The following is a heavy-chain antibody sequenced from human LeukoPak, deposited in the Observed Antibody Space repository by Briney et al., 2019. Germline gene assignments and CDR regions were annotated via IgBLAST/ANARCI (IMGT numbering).Heavy chain of an antibody. Sequence: SQTLSLTCTVSGGSISSGSYDWGWLRQPAGTGREWVRRIYTSGSTNYNPSLKSRVTISVDTSKNQFSLKLSSVTAADTAVYYCARECYDSSLDAFDIWGQGTMVTVSS. D-gene: IGHD3-22*01. CDR3: ARECYDSSLDAFDI. V-gene: IGHV4-61*02. J-gene: IGHJ3*02. CDR2: IYTSGST. CDR1: GGSISSGSYD.